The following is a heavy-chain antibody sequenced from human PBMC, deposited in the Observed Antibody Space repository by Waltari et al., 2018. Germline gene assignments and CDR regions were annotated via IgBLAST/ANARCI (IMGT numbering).Heavy chain of an antibody. J-gene: IGHJ4*02. CDR1: GFTFSSYS. CDR2: ISSSSSTI. CDR3: ARDLSYYGSGTLQVWGY. Sequence: EVQLVESGGGLVQPGGSLRLSCAASGFTFSSYSMNWVRQAPGTGLEWVSYISSSSSTIYYADSVKGRFTISRDNAKNSLYLQMNSLRAEDTAVYYCARDLSYYGSGTLQVWGYWGQGTLVTVSS. D-gene: IGHD3-10*01. V-gene: IGHV3-48*04.